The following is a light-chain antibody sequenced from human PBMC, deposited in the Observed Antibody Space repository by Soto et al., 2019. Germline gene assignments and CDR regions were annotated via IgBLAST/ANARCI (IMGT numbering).Light chain of an antibody. CDR1: QGVSSY. CDR2: DAS. CDR3: LQYSTWPPLYT. Sequence: EIVMTQSPAALSVSLGERVSLTCRASQGVSSYLDWYQQKPGQAPRLLISDASTRATDIPDRFSGSGSGTDFPPNLSSLQSSDVAVFYCLQYSTWPPLYTFGQVTKLAIK. J-gene: IGKJ2*01. V-gene: IGKV3D-15*01.